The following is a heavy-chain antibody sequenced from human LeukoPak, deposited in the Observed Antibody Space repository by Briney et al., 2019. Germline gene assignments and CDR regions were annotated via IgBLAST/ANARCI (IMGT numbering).Heavy chain of an antibody. J-gene: IGHJ2*01. CDR2: INHSGST. Sequence: PSETLSLTCAVYGGSFSGYYWSWIRQPPGKGREWIGEINHSGSTNYNPSLKRRVTISVDTSKNQFSLKLSSVTAADTAVYYCARGSSIVVVPAAHYWYFDLWGRGTLVTVSS. V-gene: IGHV4-34*01. D-gene: IGHD2-2*01. CDR1: GGSFSGYY. CDR3: ARGSSIVVVPAAHYWYFDL.